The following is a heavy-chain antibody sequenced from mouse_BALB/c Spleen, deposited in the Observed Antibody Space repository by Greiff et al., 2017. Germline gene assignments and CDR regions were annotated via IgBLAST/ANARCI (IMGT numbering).Heavy chain of an antibody. CDR3: ARTGLRYFDY. V-gene: IGHV1-80*01. Sequence: LVESGAELVRPGSSVKISCKASGYAFSSYWMNWVKQRPGQGLEWIGQIYPGDGDTNYNGKFKGKATLTADKSSSTAYMQLSSLTSEDSAVYFCARTGLRYFDYWGQGTTLTVSS. D-gene: IGHD1-1*01. CDR2: IYPGDGDT. J-gene: IGHJ2*01. CDR1: GYAFSSYW.